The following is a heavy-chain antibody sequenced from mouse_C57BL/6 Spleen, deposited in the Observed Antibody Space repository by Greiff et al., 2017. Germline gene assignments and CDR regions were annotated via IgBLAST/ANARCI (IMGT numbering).Heavy chain of an antibody. CDR2: INPNYGTT. CDR3: SRSRDYDAYAMDY. D-gene: IGHD2-4*01. J-gene: IGHJ4*01. V-gene: IGHV1-39*01. CDR1: GYSFTDYN. Sequence: VQLQQSGPELVKPGASVKISCKASGYSFTDYNMNWVKQSNGKSLEWIGVINPNYGTTRYNQKFKGKATLTVDQSSSTAYMQLNSLTSEYSAVYYCSRSRDYDAYAMDYWGQGTSVTVSS.